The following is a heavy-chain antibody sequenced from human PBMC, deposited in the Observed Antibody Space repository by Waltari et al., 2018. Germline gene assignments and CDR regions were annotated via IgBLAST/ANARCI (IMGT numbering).Heavy chain of an antibody. CDR3: ARYYDFWSGHRFFDY. J-gene: IGHJ4*02. CDR1: GYTFTGYY. V-gene: IGHV1-2*06. D-gene: IGHD3-3*01. Sequence: QVQLVQSGAEVKKPGASVKVSCKASGYTFTGYYLHWFHPAPGQGLEWMGRINPNSGGTNYAQKFQGRVTMTRDTSISTAYMELSRLRSDDTAVYYCARYYDFWSGHRFFDYWGQGTLVTVSS. CDR2: INPNSGGT.